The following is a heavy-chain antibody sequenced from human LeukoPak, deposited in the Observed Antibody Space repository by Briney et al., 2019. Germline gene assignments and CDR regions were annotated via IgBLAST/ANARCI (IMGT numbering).Heavy chain of an antibody. CDR3: AKDLSVRHIVGKNVFDY. D-gene: IGHD2-21*01. V-gene: IGHV3-23*01. CDR1: GFTFSSYA. Sequence: PGGSLRLSCAASGFTFSSYAMSWVRQAPGKGLEWVSAISGSGGSTYYADSVKGRSTISRDSSKNTLYLQMKSLRAEDTAVYYCAKDLSVRHIVGKNVFDYWGQGTLVTVSS. J-gene: IGHJ4*02. CDR2: ISGSGGST.